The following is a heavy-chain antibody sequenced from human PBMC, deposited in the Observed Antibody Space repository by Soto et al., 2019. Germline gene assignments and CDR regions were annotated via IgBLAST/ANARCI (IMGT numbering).Heavy chain of an antibody. V-gene: IGHV3-23*01. D-gene: IGHD2-15*01. Sequence: PGGSLRLSCAASGFTFSSYAMSWVRQAPGKGLEWVSAISGSGGSTYYADSVKGRFTISRDNSKNTLYLQMNSLRAEDTAVYYCTAHVSIVVVVAAGDYWGQGTLVTVSS. CDR3: TAHVSIVVVVAAGDY. CDR2: ISGSGGST. J-gene: IGHJ4*02. CDR1: GFTFSSYA.